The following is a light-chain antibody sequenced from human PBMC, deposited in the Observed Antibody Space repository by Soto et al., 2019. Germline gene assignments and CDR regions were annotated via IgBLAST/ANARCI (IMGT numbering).Light chain of an antibody. CDR1: SSDVGSYNL. Sequence: QSALTQPASVSGSPGQSITISCTGTSSDVGSYNLVSWYQQHPGKAPKLMIYEGSKRPSGVSNRFSGSKSGNTASLTISGLQAEDEADYYCCSYAGFMVFGGGTQLTVL. J-gene: IGLJ2*01. CDR2: EGS. CDR3: CSYAGFMV. V-gene: IGLV2-23*01.